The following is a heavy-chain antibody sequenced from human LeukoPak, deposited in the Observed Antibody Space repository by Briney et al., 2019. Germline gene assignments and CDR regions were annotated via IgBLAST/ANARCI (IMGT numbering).Heavy chain of an antibody. CDR3: ASGGYYYDNSGHDY. V-gene: IGHV3-23*01. CDR1: RFXFSKYA. CDR2: ISGSGGST. D-gene: IGHD3-22*01. J-gene: IGHJ4*02. Sequence: PGGSLRLSCAASRFXFSKYAINWVRQAPGKGLEWVSGISGSGGSTDYADSVKGRFTISRDNSKNTLYLQMNSLRAEDTAEYYCASGGYYYDNSGHDYWGQGTLVTVSS.